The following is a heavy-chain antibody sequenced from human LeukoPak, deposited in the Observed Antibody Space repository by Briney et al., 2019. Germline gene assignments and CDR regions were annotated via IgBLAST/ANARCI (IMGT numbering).Heavy chain of an antibody. CDR3: VKDRWVDH. J-gene: IGHJ4*02. V-gene: IGHV3-64D*06. D-gene: IGHD6-13*01. CDR2: ISSEGKTT. Sequence: GGSQRLSCSAPGFIFSPYAMHWVRQAPGKGLEYVSSISSEGKTTYYADSVKGRFTISRDNSKNTLYLQMSSLRPEDTAVYYCVKDRWVDHWGQGTLVTVSS. CDR1: GFIFSPYA.